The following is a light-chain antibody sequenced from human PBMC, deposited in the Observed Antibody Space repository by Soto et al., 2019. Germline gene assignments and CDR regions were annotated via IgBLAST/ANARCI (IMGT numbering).Light chain of an antibody. V-gene: IGKV3-20*01. J-gene: IGKJ1*01. Sequence: EIVFTQSPCTLSLSPGERATLSCRASQSVRDRYLAWYQQKPGQAPSLLIYDTSTRATGVPDRFSGSGSGTDFALTISRVEPEDFAIYFCQRYGSSPGTFGQGTKVDIK. CDR3: QRYGSSPGT. CDR2: DTS. CDR1: QSVRDRY.